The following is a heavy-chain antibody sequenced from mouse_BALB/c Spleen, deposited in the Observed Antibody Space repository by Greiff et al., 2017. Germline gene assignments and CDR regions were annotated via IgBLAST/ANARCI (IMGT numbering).Heavy chain of an antibody. Sequence: VQLQQSGAELVRPGSSVKISCKASGYAFSSYWMNWVKQRPGQGLEWIGQIYPGDGDTNYNGKFKGKATLTADKSSSTAYMQLSSLTSEDSAVYFCARGPTATLDYWGQGTTLTVSS. CDR3: ARGPTATLDY. D-gene: IGHD1-2*01. J-gene: IGHJ2*01. CDR1: GYAFSSYW. CDR2: IYPGDGDT. V-gene: IGHV1-80*01.